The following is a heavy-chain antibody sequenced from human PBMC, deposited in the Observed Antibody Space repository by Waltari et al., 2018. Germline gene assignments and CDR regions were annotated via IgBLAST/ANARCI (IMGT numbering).Heavy chain of an antibody. CDR3: ARAAYLYFQH. V-gene: IGHV4-38-2*01. CDR1: GYSISSGYY. D-gene: IGHD3-16*01. Sequence: QVQLQESGPGLVKPSETLSLTCAVSGYSISSGYYWGWIRQPPGKGLEWIGSIYHSGSTYYNPSLKSRVTISVDTSKNQCSLKLSSVTAADTAVYYCARAAYLYFQHWGQGTLVTVSS. J-gene: IGHJ1*01. CDR2: IYHSGST.